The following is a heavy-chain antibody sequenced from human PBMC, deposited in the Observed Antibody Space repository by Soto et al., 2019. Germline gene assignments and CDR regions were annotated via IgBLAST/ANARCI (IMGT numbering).Heavy chain of an antibody. CDR2: IYPGDSDT. Sequence: PGESLKISCKGSGYXFTSYWIGWVRQMPGKGLEWMGIIYPGDSDTRYSPSFQGQVTISADKSTSTAYLQWSSLKASDTAMYYCARRDSSSHNWFDPWGQGTLVTVSS. J-gene: IGHJ5*02. V-gene: IGHV5-51*01. D-gene: IGHD6-6*01. CDR3: ARRDSSSHNWFDP. CDR1: GYXFTSYW.